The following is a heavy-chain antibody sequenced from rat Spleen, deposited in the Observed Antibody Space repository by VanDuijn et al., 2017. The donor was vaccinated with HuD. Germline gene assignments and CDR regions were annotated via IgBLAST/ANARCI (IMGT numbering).Heavy chain of an antibody. CDR2: SWGTGNT. D-gene: IGHD1-4*01. Sequence: QVQLKESGPGLVKLSQTLSLTCTVAGLSLTSDGVSSVRQPPGKGLEWLGVSWGTGNTNYNSALKSRPSISRDTSKTQVYLKMNSLQTEDTATYYCARDFGNYPYYFDYWGQGVMVTVSS. J-gene: IGHJ2*01. V-gene: IGHV2-13*01. CDR1: GLSLTSDG. CDR3: ARDFGNYPYYFDY.